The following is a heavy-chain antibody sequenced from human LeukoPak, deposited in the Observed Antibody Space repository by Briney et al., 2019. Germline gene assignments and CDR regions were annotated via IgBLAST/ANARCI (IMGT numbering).Heavy chain of an antibody. V-gene: IGHV1-2*02. D-gene: IGHD3-22*01. CDR1: GYTFTGYY. J-gene: IGHJ6*03. CDR2: INPNSGGT. CDR3: ARARYYYDSSGYYYRDYYYYMDV. Sequence: ASVKVSCKASGYTFTGYYMHWVRQAPGQGLEWMGWINPNSGGTNYAQKFQGRVTMTRDTSISTAYMELSRLRSDDTAVYYCARARYYYDSSGYYYRDYYYYMDVWGKGTTVTVSS.